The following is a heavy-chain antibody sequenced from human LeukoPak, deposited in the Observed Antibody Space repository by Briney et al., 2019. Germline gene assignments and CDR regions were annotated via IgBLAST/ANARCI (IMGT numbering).Heavy chain of an antibody. J-gene: IGHJ6*02. V-gene: IGHV4-31*03. CDR3: ARAGANIAAASSPPHSTGMDV. Sequence: SQTLSLTCTVSGGSISSGGDYWSWIRQHPGKGLEWIGYIYYSGSTYYNPSLKSRVTISVDTSKNQFSLKLSSVTAADTAVYYCARAGANIAAASSPPHSTGMDVWGQGTTVTVSS. CDR2: IYYSGST. D-gene: IGHD6-13*01. CDR1: GGSISSGGDY.